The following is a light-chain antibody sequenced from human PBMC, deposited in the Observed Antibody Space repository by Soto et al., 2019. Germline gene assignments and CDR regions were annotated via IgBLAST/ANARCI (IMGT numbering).Light chain of an antibody. Sequence: DIVLTQSPGTLSLSPGERATLSCMASQTVISTYLAWYQQKPGQAPRLLIYGTSSRAAGITDRFRGSGSGTDYTITISRLEPEDSAVYYSPQAKSLWTFGQGTKMEIK. CDR1: QTVISTY. CDR3: PQAKSLWT. CDR2: GTS. J-gene: IGKJ1*01. V-gene: IGKV3-20*01.